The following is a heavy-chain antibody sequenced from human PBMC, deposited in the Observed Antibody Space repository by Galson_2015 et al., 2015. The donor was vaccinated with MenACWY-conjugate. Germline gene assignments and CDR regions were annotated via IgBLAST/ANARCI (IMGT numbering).Heavy chain of an antibody. CDR2: IKQDGGEK. D-gene: IGHD6-13*01. V-gene: IGHV3-7*01. Sequence: SLRLSCAASGFTFSTYWMNWVRQAPGKGLEWVANIKQDGGEKYYVDSVKGRFTISRDSAKNSLHLQMNSLRAEDTAVYHCVRDVFRSSSSWYDPDAFDNWGQGTMVTVSS. CDR3: VRDVFRSSSSWYDPDAFDN. CDR1: GFTFSTYW. J-gene: IGHJ3*02.